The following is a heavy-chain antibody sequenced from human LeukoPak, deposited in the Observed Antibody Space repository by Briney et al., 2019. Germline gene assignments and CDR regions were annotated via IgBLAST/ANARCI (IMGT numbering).Heavy chain of an antibody. CDR1: GFTFSDYA. V-gene: IGHV3-23*01. CDR2: ISGSGGTT. CDR3: AKRLAS. J-gene: IGHJ5*01. Sequence: PGGSLRLSCAASGFTFSDYAMNWVRQAPGKGLEWVSRISGSGGTTYYADSVKGRFTISRDNSKNTLYLQMNSLGADDTAIYYCAKRLASWGQGTLITVSS.